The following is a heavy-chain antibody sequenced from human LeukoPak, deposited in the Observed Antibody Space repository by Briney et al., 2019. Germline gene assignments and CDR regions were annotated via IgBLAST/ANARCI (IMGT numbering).Heavy chain of an antibody. CDR2: ISGSGGST. CDR1: GFTFSSYA. V-gene: IGHV3-23*01. Sequence: EGSLRLSCAASGFTFSSYAMSWVRQAPGKGLEWVSAISGSGGSTYYADSVKGRFTISRDNSKNTLYLQMNSLRAEDTAVYYCAKYRKERGYSYPFDYWGQGTLVTVSS. D-gene: IGHD5-18*01. CDR3: AKYRKERGYSYPFDY. J-gene: IGHJ4*02.